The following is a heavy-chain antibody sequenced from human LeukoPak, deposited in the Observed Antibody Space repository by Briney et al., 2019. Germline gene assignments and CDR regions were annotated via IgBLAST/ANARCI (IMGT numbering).Heavy chain of an antibody. J-gene: IGHJ4*02. D-gene: IGHD6-19*01. CDR1: GGSFSSGSYY. V-gene: IGHV4-61*01. CDR3: ARDQWLAPPS. Sequence: SETLSLTCTVPGGSFSSGSYYWSWIRQPPGKGLEWIGYIYYSGSTNYNPSLKSRVTISVDTSKNQFSLKLSSVTAADTAVYYCARDQWLAPPSWGQGTLVTVSS. CDR2: IYYSGST.